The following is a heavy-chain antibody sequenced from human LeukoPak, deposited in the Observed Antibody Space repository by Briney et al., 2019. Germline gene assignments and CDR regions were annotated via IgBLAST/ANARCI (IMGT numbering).Heavy chain of an antibody. CDR3: AREAVTVYRSAYYFDY. CDR1: GYTFTSYY. Sequence: ASVKVSCKASGYTFTSYYMHWVRQAPGQGLEWMGIINPSGGSTNYAQKFQGRVTITTDESTSTAYMELSSLRSEDTAVYYCAREAVTVYRSAYYFDYWGQGTLVTVSS. J-gene: IGHJ4*02. D-gene: IGHD2-2*02. V-gene: IGHV1-46*01. CDR2: INPSGGST.